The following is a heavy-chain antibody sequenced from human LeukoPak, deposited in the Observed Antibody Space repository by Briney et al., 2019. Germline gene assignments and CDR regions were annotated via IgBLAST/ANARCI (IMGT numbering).Heavy chain of an antibody. V-gene: IGHV4-61*02. CDR1: GGSISSGSYY. D-gene: IGHD5-18*01. CDR3: ARGSGHVDTAMVTGNYYYYYYMDV. J-gene: IGHJ6*03. CDR2: IYTSGST. Sequence: PSQTLSLTCTVSGGSISSGSYYWSWIRQPAGRGLEWIGRIYTSGSTNYNPSLKSRDTISVDTSESQFSLKLSSVTAADTAVYYCARGSGHVDTAMVTGNYYYYYYMDVWGKGTTVTVSS.